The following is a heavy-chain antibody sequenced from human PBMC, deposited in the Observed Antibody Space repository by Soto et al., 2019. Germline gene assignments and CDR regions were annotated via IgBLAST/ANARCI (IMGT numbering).Heavy chain of an antibody. CDR1: GFNFRDSY. J-gene: IGHJ4*02. CDR2: ISGSSSDT. Sequence: QVQLVESGGALVKPGGSLRLSCAASGFNFRDSYMTWVRQAPGKGLEWVSYISGSSSDTNYADSVKGRFTISRDNAKNSLYLQMNSLRAEDTGLYYCTRDPRRVDYWGQGTLVTVSS. V-gene: IGHV3-11*06. CDR3: TRDPRRVDY. D-gene: IGHD1-1*01.